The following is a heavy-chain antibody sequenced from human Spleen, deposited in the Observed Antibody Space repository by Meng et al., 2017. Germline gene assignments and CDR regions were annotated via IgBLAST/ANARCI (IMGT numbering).Heavy chain of an antibody. CDR3: ARGLRVRGVSPGFDY. CDR1: GGSFSGYY. V-gene: IGHV4-34*01. Sequence: GSLRLSCAVYGGSFSGYYWSWIRQPPGKGLEWIGSIYYSGSTYYNPSLKSRVTISVDTSKNQFSLKLSSVTAADTAVYYCARGLRVRGVSPGFDYWGQGTLVTVSS. J-gene: IGHJ4*02. D-gene: IGHD3-10*01. CDR2: IYYSGST.